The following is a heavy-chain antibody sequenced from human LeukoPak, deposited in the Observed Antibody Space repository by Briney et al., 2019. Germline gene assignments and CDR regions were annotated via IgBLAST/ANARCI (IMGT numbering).Heavy chain of an antibody. CDR2: ICSSSSCT. CDR3: ARDRSGGYPLPYYFDY. J-gene: IGHJ4*02. D-gene: IGHD3-10*01. Sequence: GGSLRLSCAASGFAFSDYYMSWIRQAPGRGLEWVSYICSSSSCTNYADSVKGRFTIYRDNAKNSLYLQMNSLRAEDTAVYYCARDRSGGYPLPYYFDYWGQGALVTVSS. V-gene: IGHV3-11*05. CDR1: GFAFSDYY.